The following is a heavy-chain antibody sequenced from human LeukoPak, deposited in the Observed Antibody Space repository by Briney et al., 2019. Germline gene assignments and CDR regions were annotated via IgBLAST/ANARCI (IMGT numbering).Heavy chain of an antibody. J-gene: IGHJ4*02. CDR2: IYYSGST. V-gene: IGHV4-30-4*01. Sequence: SETLSLTCTVSGGSISSGDYYWSWIRQPPGKGLEWIGYIYYSGSTYYNPSLKSRVTISVDTSKNQFSLKLSSVTAADTAVYYCARGIAVAGGLDYWGQGTLVTVSS. CDR1: GGSISSGDYY. CDR3: ARGIAVAGGLDY. D-gene: IGHD6-19*01.